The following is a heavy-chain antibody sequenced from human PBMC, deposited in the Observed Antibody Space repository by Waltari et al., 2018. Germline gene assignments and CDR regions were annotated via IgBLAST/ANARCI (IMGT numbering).Heavy chain of an antibody. D-gene: IGHD3-10*01. CDR2: IFPGDSHA. V-gene: IGHV5-51*01. CDR1: GYDFSNYW. Sequence: EVQLVQSGAEVKKPGESLSLSCKTFGYDFSNYWIGWVRQMPGKGLEWMGIIFPGDSHATYSPPFQGQVTMSVNMSIATAYRQWTSLQASDTAMYYCARSLVRGVIQSFDFWGQGTLVTVSS. J-gene: IGHJ4*02. CDR3: ARSLVRGVIQSFDF.